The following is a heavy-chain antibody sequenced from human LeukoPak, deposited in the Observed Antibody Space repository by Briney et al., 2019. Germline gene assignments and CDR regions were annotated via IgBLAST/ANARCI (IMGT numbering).Heavy chain of an antibody. Sequence: GRSLRLSCAASGFTFSSYGMHWVRQAPGKGLEWVAVIWYDGSNKYYADSVKGRFTISRDNSKNTLYLQMNSLRAEDTAVYYCARDSPPGLGELFPDYWGQGTLVTVSS. CDR2: IWYDGSNK. J-gene: IGHJ4*02. D-gene: IGHD3-10*01. CDR1: GFTFSSYG. V-gene: IGHV3-33*01. CDR3: ARDSPPGLGELFPDY.